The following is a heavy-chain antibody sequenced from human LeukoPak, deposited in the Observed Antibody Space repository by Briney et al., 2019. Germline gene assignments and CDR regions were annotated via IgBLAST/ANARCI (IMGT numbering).Heavy chain of an antibody. V-gene: IGHV3-48*04. CDR2: ISRSGSTR. D-gene: IGHD3-10*01. CDR3: ARVATMVRVPLDALDI. J-gene: IGHJ3*02. Sequence: QPGGSLRLSCAASGFTFSNYWMHWVRQAPGKGLEWVSYISRSGSTRYYADSVKGRFTISRDNAKNSLYLQMNSLRAEDTAVYYCARVATMVRVPLDALDIWGQGTMVSVSS. CDR1: GFTFSNYW.